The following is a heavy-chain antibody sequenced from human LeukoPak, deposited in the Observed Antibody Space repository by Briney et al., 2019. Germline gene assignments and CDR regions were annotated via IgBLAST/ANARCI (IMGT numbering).Heavy chain of an antibody. Sequence: PSETLSLTCTVSGGSISSYYWSWIRQPPGRGLEWMGYIYYSGSTNYNPSLKSRVTISVDTSKNQFSLKLSSVTAADTAVYYCARVRPYYDILTGYYNPYFDYWGQGTLVTVSS. D-gene: IGHD3-9*01. J-gene: IGHJ4*02. CDR2: IYYSGST. V-gene: IGHV4-59*01. CDR3: ARVRPYYDILTGYYNPYFDY. CDR1: GGSISSYY.